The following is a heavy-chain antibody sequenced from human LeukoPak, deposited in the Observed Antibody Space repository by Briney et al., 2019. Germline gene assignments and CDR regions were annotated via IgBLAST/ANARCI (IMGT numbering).Heavy chain of an antibody. Sequence: TGGSLRLSCAASGFTFSAYTMAWVRQAPGRGLEWVSSVSAVSNYIYYADSVKGRFTISRDNAEDSLYLQMNSLKAEDTAVYYCAKDQWVAVGNPDRDRAYNFDYWGRGTLVTVSS. CDR3: AKDQWVAVGNPDRDRAYNFDY. CDR2: VSAVSNYI. CDR1: GFTFSAYT. D-gene: IGHD1-26*01. V-gene: IGHV3-21*01. J-gene: IGHJ4*02.